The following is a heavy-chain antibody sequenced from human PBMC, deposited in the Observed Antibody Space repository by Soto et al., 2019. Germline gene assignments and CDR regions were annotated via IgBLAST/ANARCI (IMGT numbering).Heavy chain of an antibody. Sequence: QLQLQESGPGLVKPSETLSLTCTVSGGSISSSSYYWGWIRQPPGKGLEWIGSIYYSGSTYYNPSLKSRVTISVDTSKNQFSLKLSSVTAADTAVYYCARHPYSGYDPDYWGQGTLVTVSS. J-gene: IGHJ4*02. D-gene: IGHD5-12*01. CDR2: IYYSGST. CDR1: GGSISSSSYY. CDR3: ARHPYSGYDPDY. V-gene: IGHV4-39*01.